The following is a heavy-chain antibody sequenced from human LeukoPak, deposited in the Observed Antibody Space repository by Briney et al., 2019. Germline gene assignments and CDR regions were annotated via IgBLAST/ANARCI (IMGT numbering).Heavy chain of an antibody. Sequence: PSETLSLTCTVSGGSISSYYWSWIRQPPGKGLEWIGYIYYSGSTNYNPSLKSRVTISVDTSQNQFSLKMSSVTAADTAVYYCARGDERIAAAGTFDYWGQGTLVTVSS. J-gene: IGHJ4*02. D-gene: IGHD6-13*01. CDR3: ARGDERIAAAGTFDY. CDR1: GGSISSYY. CDR2: IYYSGST. V-gene: IGHV4-59*01.